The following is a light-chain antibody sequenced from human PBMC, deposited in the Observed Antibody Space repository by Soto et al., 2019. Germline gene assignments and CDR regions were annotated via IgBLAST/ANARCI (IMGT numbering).Light chain of an antibody. CDR1: SSDVGGYNY. CDR2: GDS. J-gene: IGLJ1*01. CDR3: CSYAGSSFV. V-gene: IGLV2-23*01. Sequence: QSVLTQPASVSGSPGQSITISCTGTSSDVGGYNYVSWYQQHPGKAPKLIIFGDSERPSGVSNRFSGSKSANTASLTISGVQAEDEADYHCCSYAGSSFVFGTGTKLTVL.